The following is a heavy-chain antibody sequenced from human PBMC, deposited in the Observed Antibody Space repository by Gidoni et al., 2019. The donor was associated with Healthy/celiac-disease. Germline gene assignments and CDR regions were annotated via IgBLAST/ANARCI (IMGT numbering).Heavy chain of an antibody. CDR1: GGSISSGGYY. Sequence: QVQLQESGPGLVKPSQTLSLTCTVSGGSISSGGYYWSWIRQHPGKGLEWIGYIYYSGSPYYNPSLKSRVTISVDTSKTQFSLKLSSVTAADTAVYYCARDERWLQPNDAFDIWGQGTMVTVSS. CDR3: ARDERWLQPNDAFDI. J-gene: IGHJ3*02. D-gene: IGHD5-18*01. V-gene: IGHV4-31*03. CDR2: IYYSGSP.